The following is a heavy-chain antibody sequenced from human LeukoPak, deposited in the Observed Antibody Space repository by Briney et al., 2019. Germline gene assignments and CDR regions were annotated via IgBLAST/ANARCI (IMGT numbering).Heavy chain of an antibody. V-gene: IGHV4-4*02. D-gene: IGHD1-26*01. Sequence: SDTLSLTCAVSGGSISSDTWWSWVRQPPGKGLEWIGEIHHTGSSNYNPSLKSRLTTSLDKFKNQFSLKLNSVTAADTAVYYCASKKTSGSNYFDYWGQGTLVTVSS. CDR2: IHHTGSS. CDR1: GGSISSDTW. CDR3: ASKKTSGSNYFDY. J-gene: IGHJ4*02.